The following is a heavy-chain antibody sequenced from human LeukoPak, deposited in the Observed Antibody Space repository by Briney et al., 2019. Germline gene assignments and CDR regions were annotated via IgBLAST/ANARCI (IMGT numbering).Heavy chain of an antibody. D-gene: IGHD6-13*01. Sequence: GGSLRLSCVASGFTFSDYWMTWVRQAPGKGLEWVANIKQDGSEKYYVDSVKGRFTISRDNAKNSLYLQMNSLRAEDTAVYYCASSRQLDYWGQGTLVTVSS. CDR1: GFTFSDYW. V-gene: IGHV3-7*01. CDR2: IKQDGSEK. J-gene: IGHJ4*02. CDR3: ASSRQLDY.